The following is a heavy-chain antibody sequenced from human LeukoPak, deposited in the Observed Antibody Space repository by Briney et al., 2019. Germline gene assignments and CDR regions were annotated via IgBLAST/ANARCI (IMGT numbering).Heavy chain of an antibody. CDR3: ARGGIAAAGTYGYYYYYYYMDV. Sequence: GGSLRLSCAASGFTFDDYGMSWVRHAPGKGLEWVSGINWNGGSTGYADSVKGRFTISRDNAKNSLYLQTNSLRAEDTALYYCARGGIAAAGTYGYYYYYYYMDVWGKGTTVTVSS. D-gene: IGHD6-13*01. V-gene: IGHV3-20*04. CDR1: GFTFDDYG. J-gene: IGHJ6*03. CDR2: INWNGGST.